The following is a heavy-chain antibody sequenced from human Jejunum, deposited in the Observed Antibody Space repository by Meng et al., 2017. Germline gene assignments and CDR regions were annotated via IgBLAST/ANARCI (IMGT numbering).Heavy chain of an antibody. D-gene: IGHD3/OR15-3a*01. CDR3: ARGDFWTGYQSYIYYFVMDV. CDR1: GGTITNYG. V-gene: IGHV1-69*13. CDR2: IVPGFGSP. Sequence: SVKLSCKASGGTITNYGVSWVRLAPGQGLEWMGGIVPGFGSPNYAQKFQGRVTITADESSSTAYMELSSLRSEDTAEYYCARGDFWTGYQSYIYYFVMDVWGQGTTVTVSS. J-gene: IGHJ6*02.